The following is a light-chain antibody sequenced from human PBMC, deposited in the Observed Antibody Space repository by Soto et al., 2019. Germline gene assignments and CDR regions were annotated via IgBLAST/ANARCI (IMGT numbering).Light chain of an antibody. CDR3: CSYTTSNTRQIV. J-gene: IGLJ1*01. V-gene: IGLV2-14*01. CDR2: DVS. Sequence: QSALTQPASVSGSPGQSITISCTGTSSDVGGYNYVFWYQQHPGKAPKFMIYDVSNRPSGVSNRFSGSKSGNTASLTISGLQAEDEADYYCCSYTTSNTRQIVFGTGTKLTVL. CDR1: SSDVGGYNY.